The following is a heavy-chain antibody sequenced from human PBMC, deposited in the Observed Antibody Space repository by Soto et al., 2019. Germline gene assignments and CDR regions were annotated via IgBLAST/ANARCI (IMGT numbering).Heavy chain of an antibody. V-gene: IGHV4-30-4*01. CDR2: IYFTGIT. D-gene: IGHD3-22*01. CDR1: DGSISSVVSF. J-gene: IGHJ4*02. Sequence: LCLTGTVSDGSISSVVSFWNWIRQPPGKGLEWIGYIYFTGITYYNPSLKSRSAMSVDTSKNQFSLELTSVTAADTAVYYCVSGTFYYDNSGYYSYYFDYWGQGTLVTVSS. CDR3: VSGTFYYDNSGYYSYYFDY.